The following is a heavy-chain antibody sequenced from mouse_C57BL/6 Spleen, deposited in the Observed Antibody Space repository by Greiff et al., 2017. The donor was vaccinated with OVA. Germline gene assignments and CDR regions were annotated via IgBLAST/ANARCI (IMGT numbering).Heavy chain of an antibody. Sequence: QVHVKQSGAELVRPGASVTLSCTASGYTFTDYEMHWVKQTPVHGLEWIGAIDPETGGTAYNQKFKGKAILTADKSSSTAYMELRSLTSEDSAVYYCTRRKFDYWGQGTSVTVSS. J-gene: IGHJ4*01. CDR1: GYTFTDYE. V-gene: IGHV1-15*01. CDR3: TRRKFDY. CDR2: IDPETGGT.